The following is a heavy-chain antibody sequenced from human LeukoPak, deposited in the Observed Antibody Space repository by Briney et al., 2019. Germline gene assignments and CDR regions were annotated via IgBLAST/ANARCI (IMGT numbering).Heavy chain of an antibody. Sequence: ASVKVSCKASGYTFTSYDINWVRQATGQGLEWMGWMNPNSGNTGYAQKFQGRVTITRNTSISTAYMELSSLRSEDTAVYYCAKDGGEYYDILTGHYPRLYYMDVWGKGTTVTISS. CDR2: MNPNSGNT. CDR1: GYTFTSYD. D-gene: IGHD3-9*01. J-gene: IGHJ6*03. V-gene: IGHV1-8*03. CDR3: AKDGGEYYDILTGHYPRLYYMDV.